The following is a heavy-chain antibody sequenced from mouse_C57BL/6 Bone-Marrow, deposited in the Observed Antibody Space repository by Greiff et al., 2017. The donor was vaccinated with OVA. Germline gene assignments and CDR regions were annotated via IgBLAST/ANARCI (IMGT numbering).Heavy chain of an antibody. CDR2: IYPRSGNT. V-gene: IGHV1-81*01. J-gene: IGHJ2*01. Sequence: VKLMESGAELARPGASVKLSCKASGYTFTSYGISWVKQRTGQGLEWIGEIYPRSGNTYYNEKFKGKATLTADKSSSTAYMELRSLTSEDSAVYFCARRGYSGFDYWGQGTTLTVSS. CDR3: ARRGYSGFDY. D-gene: IGHD2-3*01. CDR1: GYTFTSYG.